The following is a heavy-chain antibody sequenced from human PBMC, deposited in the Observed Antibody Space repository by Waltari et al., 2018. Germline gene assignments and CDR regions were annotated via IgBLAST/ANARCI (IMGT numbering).Heavy chain of an antibody. CDR1: GFTFSDFY. J-gene: IGHJ6*02. D-gene: IGHD3-22*01. Sequence: QVQLVESGGRFVKPGGPLRLSCAASGFTFSDFYMSWIRQVPGRGLEWVSYMISTREIIYYADSVGGRFTISRDNARKSLYLDMNSLRAEDTAVYYCARAGFDHQSSGYGMDVWGQGTTVTVSS. CDR3: ARAGFDHQSSGYGMDV. V-gene: IGHV3-11*01. CDR2: MISTREII.